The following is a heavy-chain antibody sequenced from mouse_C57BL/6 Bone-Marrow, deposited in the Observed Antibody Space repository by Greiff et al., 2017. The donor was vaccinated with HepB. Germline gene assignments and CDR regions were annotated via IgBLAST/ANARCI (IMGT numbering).Heavy chain of an antibody. V-gene: IGHV1-82*01. J-gene: IGHJ2*01. CDR2: IYPGDGDT. CDR1: GYAFSSSW. D-gene: IGHD2-10*01. Sequence: QVQLQQSGPELVKPGASVKISCKASGYAFSSSWMNWVKQRPGQGLEWIGRIYPGDGDTNYNGKFKGKATLTADKSSSTAYMQLSSLTSEDSAVYFCARGGSLLHFGYWGQGTTRTVSS. CDR3: ARGGSLLHFGY.